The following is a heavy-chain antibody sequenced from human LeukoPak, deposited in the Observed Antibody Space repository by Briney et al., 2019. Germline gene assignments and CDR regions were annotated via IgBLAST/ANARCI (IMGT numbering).Heavy chain of an antibody. CDR3: ARGDYRHFDI. CDR1: GDSISRDC. J-gene: IGHJ3*02. CDR2: IYFSGTT. D-gene: IGHD4-11*01. V-gene: IGHV4-59*01. Sequence: SETLSLTCSVSGDSISRDCWSWIRQPPGRGLEWIGNIYFSGTTNYNPSLKSRVTISVDTSKTQFSLKLTSVTAADTAVYYCARGDYRHFDIWGQGTMVTVSS.